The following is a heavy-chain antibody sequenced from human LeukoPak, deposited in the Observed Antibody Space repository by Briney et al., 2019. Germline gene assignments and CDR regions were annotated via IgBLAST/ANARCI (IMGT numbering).Heavy chain of an antibody. CDR2: INSSGIVI. D-gene: IGHD5-24*01. CDR3: ARDLHRDGVNWPYFDY. CDR1: GFTFSTYS. J-gene: IGHJ4*02. V-gene: IGHV3-48*04. Sequence: GGSLRLSCEAAGFTFSTYSMNWVRQAPGKGLEWVSYINSSGIVIYYADSVKGRFTISRDNAKNSLYLQMNSLRAEDTAVYYCARDLHRDGVNWPYFDYWGQGTPVTVSS.